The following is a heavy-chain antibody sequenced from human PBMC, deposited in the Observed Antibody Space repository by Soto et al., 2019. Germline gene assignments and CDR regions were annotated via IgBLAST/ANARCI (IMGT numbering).Heavy chain of an antibody. J-gene: IGHJ4*02. CDR2: ISAYSGNT. CDR3: ARDLSMTSLTPGY. D-gene: IGHD4-17*01. Sequence: ASVKVSCKASGYTFTNYGISWVRQAPGQGLEWMGWISAYSGNTNRAQNFQGRVTMTTDTSTRTAYMELRSLRSDDTAVFYCARDLSMTSLTPGYWGQGTLVTVSS. CDR1: GYTFTNYG. V-gene: IGHV1-18*01.